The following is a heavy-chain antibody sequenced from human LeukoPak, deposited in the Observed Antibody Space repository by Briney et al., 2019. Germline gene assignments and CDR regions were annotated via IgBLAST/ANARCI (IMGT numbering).Heavy chain of an antibody. Sequence: SETLSLTCTVSGGSISNYYWSWIRQPPGKGLEWIGYIHYSGSTNYNPSLKSRVTISVDTSKKQFSLKLSSVTAADTAVYYCARDLVLAGGSYPDHWGQGTLVTVSS. CDR2: IHYSGST. CDR3: ARDLVLAGGSYPDH. J-gene: IGHJ4*02. V-gene: IGHV4-59*01. CDR1: GGSISNYY. D-gene: IGHD1-26*01.